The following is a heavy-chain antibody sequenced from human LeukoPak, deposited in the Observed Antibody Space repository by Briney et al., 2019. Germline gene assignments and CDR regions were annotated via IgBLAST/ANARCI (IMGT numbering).Heavy chain of an antibody. J-gene: IGHJ6*03. D-gene: IGHD5-18*01. CDR3: ARTTEGGYTYDYFYYYYMDV. Sequence: SETLSLTCTVSGGSISSYYWSWIRQPPGKGLEWIGYIYYSGSTDYNPSLKSRVTISVDTSKNQFSLKLSSVTAADTAVYYCARTTEGGYTYDYFYYYYMDVWGKGTTVTISS. CDR1: GGSISSYY. CDR2: IYYSGST. V-gene: IGHV4-59*01.